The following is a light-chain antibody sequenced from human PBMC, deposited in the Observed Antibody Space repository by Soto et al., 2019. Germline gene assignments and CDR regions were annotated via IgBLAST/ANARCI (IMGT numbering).Light chain of an antibody. CDR3: SSSTSSRSLV. CDR2: DVS. J-gene: IGLJ1*01. CDR1: SGDVGGYDF. Sequence: QSALTQPASVSGSPGQSITISCTGTSGDVGGYDFVSWYQQHPGRAPKLLIWDVSNRPSGVSYRFSASKSGNTASLTISGLQTDDEADYYCSSSTSSRSLVFGTGTKLTVL. V-gene: IGLV2-14*01.